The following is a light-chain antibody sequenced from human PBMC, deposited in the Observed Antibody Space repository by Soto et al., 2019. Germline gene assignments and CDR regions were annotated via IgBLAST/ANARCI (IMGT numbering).Light chain of an antibody. Sequence: EIVMTQSPAAVSVSPGERATLSCRASQSVRTNLAWYHQRPGQAPRLLIYGASTRATGIPVRFSGSGSGTEFTLTISSLQSEDFAVLYRQQYNHWPETFGQGTKVEI. CDR2: GAS. CDR3: QQYNHWPET. J-gene: IGKJ1*01. CDR1: QSVRTN. V-gene: IGKV3-15*01.